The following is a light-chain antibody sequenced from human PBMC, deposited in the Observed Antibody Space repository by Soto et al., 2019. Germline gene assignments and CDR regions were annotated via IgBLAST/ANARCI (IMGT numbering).Light chain of an antibody. CDR3: QQYNNWPLWT. CDR1: QSISSW. CDR2: DAS. V-gene: IGKV1-5*01. Sequence: DVQMTQSPSALSASVGDRVTITCRASQSISSWLAWYQQKPGKAPKLLIYDASSLESGVPSRFSGSGSGTEFTLTISSLQSEDFAVYYCQQYNNWPLWTFGQGTKVDIK. J-gene: IGKJ1*01.